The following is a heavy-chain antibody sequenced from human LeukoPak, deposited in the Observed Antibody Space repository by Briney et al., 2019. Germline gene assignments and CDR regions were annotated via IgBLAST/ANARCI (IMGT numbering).Heavy chain of an antibody. CDR2: ITNSGRDM. CDR1: GFTFSYHY. D-gene: IGHD7-27*01. V-gene: IGHV3-11*04. CDR3: GRGHWGIDY. Sequence: GGSLRLSCAASGFTFSYHYLSWFRQAPGKGLEWISYITNSGRDMSYTDSVKGRFTISRDNAKNSLFLQMNSLRAEDTAVYFCGRGHWGIDYWGQETLVTVSS. J-gene: IGHJ4*02.